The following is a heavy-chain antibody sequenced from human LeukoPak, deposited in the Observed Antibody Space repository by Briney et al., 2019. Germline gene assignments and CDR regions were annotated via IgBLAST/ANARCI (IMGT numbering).Heavy chain of an antibody. V-gene: IGHV3-23*01. Sequence: PGGSLRLSCAASGFTFSSYGMHWVRQAPGKGLEWVSVVGGDGKTFYTDSVKGRFTSSRDNSKNILSLQMNSLRPEDTAVYYCAKDSWSRNGIYDPFDIWGQGTMVTVSS. CDR1: GFTFSSYG. CDR2: VGGDGKT. J-gene: IGHJ3*02. CDR3: AKDSWSRNGIYDPFDI. D-gene: IGHD2-8*01.